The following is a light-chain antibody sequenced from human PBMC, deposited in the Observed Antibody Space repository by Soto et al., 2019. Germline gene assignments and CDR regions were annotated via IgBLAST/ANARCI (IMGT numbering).Light chain of an antibody. J-gene: IGKJ1*01. V-gene: IGKV3-20*01. CDR1: QGVSSTY. CDR3: QQYLRSPWT. CDR2: ATS. Sequence: EIVLTQSPDTLSLSPGERATLSCRASQGVSSTYLAWYQQKPGQAPRLLIYATSNRDTDIPDRFSASGSGTDFTLTISRLEPEDFAVYYCQQYLRSPWTFDQGTKVEIK.